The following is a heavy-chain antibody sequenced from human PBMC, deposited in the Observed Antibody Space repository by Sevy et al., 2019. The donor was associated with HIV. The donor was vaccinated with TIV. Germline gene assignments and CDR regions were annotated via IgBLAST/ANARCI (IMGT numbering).Heavy chain of an antibody. CDR3: ARTTVEVPVVVVAADYYYGMDV. CDR2: IIPIFGTA. D-gene: IGHD2-15*01. V-gene: IGHV1-69*13. CDR1: GGTFSSYA. Sequence: ASVKVSCKASGGTFSSYAISWVRQAPGQGLEWMGGIIPIFGTANYAQKFQVRVTITADESTSTAYMELSSLRSEDTAVYYCARTTVEVPVVVVAADYYYGMDVWGQGTTVTVSS. J-gene: IGHJ6*02.